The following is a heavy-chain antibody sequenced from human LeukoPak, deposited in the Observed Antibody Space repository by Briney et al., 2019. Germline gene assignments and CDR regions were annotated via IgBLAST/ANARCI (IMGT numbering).Heavy chain of an antibody. D-gene: IGHD1-26*01. V-gene: IGHV5-51*01. CDR1: GYPFTSYW. Sequence: EALKISCQASGYPFTSYWIGRVRQLPGKGLEWMGVIYPGDSDTRYSPSFQGQVTISVDKSISTAYLQWSGLKASDTAMYYCARARGRWDGELNLYYFDYWGQGTLVTVSS. J-gene: IGHJ4*02. CDR2: IYPGDSDT. CDR3: ARARGRWDGELNLYYFDY.